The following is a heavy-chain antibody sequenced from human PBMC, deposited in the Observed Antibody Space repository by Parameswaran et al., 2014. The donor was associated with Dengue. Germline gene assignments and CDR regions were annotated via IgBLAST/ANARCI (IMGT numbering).Heavy chain of an antibody. Sequence: VRQMPGKGLEWMGGIIPIFGTANYAQKFQGRVTITADESTSTAYMELSSLRSEDTAVYYCARKDDSSGYYSVKDDAFDIWGQGTMVTVSS. CDR2: IIPIFGTA. CDR3: ARKDDSSGYYSVKDDAFDI. D-gene: IGHD3-22*01. V-gene: IGHV1-69*01. J-gene: IGHJ3*02.